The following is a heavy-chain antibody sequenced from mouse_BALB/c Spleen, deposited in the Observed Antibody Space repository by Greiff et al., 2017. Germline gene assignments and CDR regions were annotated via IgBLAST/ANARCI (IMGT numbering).Heavy chain of an antibody. V-gene: IGHV1S22*01. CDR3: TVALFNTTSY. J-gene: IGHJ3*01. CDR2: IYPGSGST. Sequence: LQQPGSELVRPGASVKLSCKASGYTFTSYWMHWVKQRPGQGLEWIGNIYPGSGSTNYDEKFKSKATLTVDTSSSTAYMQLSSLTSEDSAVYYCTVALFNTTSYWGQGTLVTVSA. CDR1: GYTFTSYW. D-gene: IGHD1-2*01.